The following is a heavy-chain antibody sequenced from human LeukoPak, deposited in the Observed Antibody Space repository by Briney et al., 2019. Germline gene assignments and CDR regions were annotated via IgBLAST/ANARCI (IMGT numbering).Heavy chain of an antibody. CDR2: INHSGST. CDR1: GGSFSGYY. Sequence: PSETLSLTCAVYGGSFSGYYWSWIRQSPGKGLEWIGEINHSGSTNYNPSLKSRVTISVDTSKNQFSLKLSSVTAADTAVYYCASTSGDHYYYMDVWGKGTTVTVSS. V-gene: IGHV4-34*01. D-gene: IGHD1-1*01. CDR3: ASTSGDHYYYMDV. J-gene: IGHJ6*03.